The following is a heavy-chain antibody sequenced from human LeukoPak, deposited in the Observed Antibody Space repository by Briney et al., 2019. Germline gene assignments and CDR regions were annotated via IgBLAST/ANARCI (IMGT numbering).Heavy chain of an antibody. CDR1: GFTFSSYA. CDR3: ARGEGGYDPFDY. CDR2: ISGSGGST. J-gene: IGHJ4*02. V-gene: IGHV3-23*01. Sequence: QPGGSLLLSCAASGFTFSSYAMSWVRQAPGKGLEWVSAISGSGGSTYYADSVKGRFTISRDNSKNTLYLQMNSLRAEDTAVYYCARGEGGYDPFDYWGQGTLVTVSS. D-gene: IGHD5-12*01.